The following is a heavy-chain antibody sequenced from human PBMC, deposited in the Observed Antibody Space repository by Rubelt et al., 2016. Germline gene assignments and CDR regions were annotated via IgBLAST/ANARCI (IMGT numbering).Heavy chain of an antibody. CDR1: GFSLTTKSMG. CDR2: IYWDDDK. CDR3: ARRYDYGALNWFDP. Sequence: QITLKESGPTLLKPTQTLTLTCTFSGFSLTTKSMGVGWIRQPPGKALEWLALIYWDDDKRYSPSLKSRLTITKDTSKNQVILTMTNMDPVDTATYFCARRYDYGALNWFDPWGQGTLVTVSS. D-gene: IGHD4-17*01. V-gene: IGHV2-5*02. J-gene: IGHJ5*02.